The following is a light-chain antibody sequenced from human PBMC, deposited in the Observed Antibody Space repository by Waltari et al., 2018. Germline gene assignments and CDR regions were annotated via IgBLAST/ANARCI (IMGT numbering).Light chain of an antibody. V-gene: IGKV3D-15*01. CDR3: HQYNNWWT. CDR2: GVS. Sequence: ETVLTQSPATLSVSPGDRVTLSCRASKSVSTNLAWYQQKPGQAPRLLIYGVSTRATGIPGRFSGSGSGTEFTLTINTLQSEDFAVYYCHQYNNWWTFGQGTKVEIK. CDR1: KSVSTN. J-gene: IGKJ1*01.